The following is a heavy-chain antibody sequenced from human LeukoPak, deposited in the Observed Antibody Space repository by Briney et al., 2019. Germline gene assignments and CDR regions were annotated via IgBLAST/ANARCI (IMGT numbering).Heavy chain of an antibody. J-gene: IGHJ4*02. D-gene: IGHD3-22*01. CDR2: IKQDGSEK. CDR1: GFTFSSSY. CDR3: ASNYYYDSSGYTPYVWSY. Sequence: PGGSLRLSCAVSGFTFSSSYMNWVRQAAGKGLEWVANIKQDGSEKYYVDSVKGRFTISRDNAQNSLYLQMNSLKTEDTAVYYCASNYYYDSSGYTPYVWSYWGQGTLVTVSS. V-gene: IGHV3-7*03.